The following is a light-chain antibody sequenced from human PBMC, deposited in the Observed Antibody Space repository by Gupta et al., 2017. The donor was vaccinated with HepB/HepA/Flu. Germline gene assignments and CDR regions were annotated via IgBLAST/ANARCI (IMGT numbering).Light chain of an antibody. V-gene: IGKV3-15*01. CDR1: QSVRNN. CDR3: QQYNNWFPWT. J-gene: IGKJ1*01. Sequence: EIVMTQSPATLSVSPGERVNISCRASQSVRNNLAWYQQKPGQAPSLLIFGTSNRVIGLPARFSGSGSGTEFTLTISSRQSEDFAVYFCQQYNNWFPWTFGQGTRVEIK. CDR2: GTS.